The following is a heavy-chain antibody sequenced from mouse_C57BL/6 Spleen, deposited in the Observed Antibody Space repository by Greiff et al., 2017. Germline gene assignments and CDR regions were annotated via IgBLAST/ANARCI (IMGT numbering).Heavy chain of an antibody. Sequence: EVQLQQSGPELVKPGASVKMSCKASGYTFTDYYMNWVKQSHGKSLEWIGDINPNNGGTSYNQKFKGKATLTVDKSSRPAYLEIRRLTSEDSADYYCARPPYGNCDYWGQGTPLTVSA. CDR1: GYTFTDYY. V-gene: IGHV1-26*01. D-gene: IGHD2-1*01. J-gene: IGHJ2*01. CDR3: ARPPYGNCDY. CDR2: INPNNGGT.